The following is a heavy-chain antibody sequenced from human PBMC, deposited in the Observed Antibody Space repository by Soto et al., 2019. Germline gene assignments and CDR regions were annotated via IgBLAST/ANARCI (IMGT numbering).Heavy chain of an antibody. D-gene: IGHD6-13*01. CDR1: GDSFTTYA. Sequence: QVQLVQSGAEVKKPGSSVRVSCKTSGDSFTTYALSWVRQAPGQGLEWVGGIIPIFGTPYYAQKFQGRVTITAFEATSTSYMEIXXXQSADTAVYYCARVGGWRQQPNGYWGXGXXVTVSS. J-gene: IGHJ4*01. CDR2: IIPIFGTP. V-gene: IGHV1-69*01. CDR3: ARVGGWRQQPNGY.